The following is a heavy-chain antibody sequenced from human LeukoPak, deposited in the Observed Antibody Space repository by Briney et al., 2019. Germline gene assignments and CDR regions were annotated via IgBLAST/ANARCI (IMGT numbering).Heavy chain of an antibody. CDR3: AGAHRYSEWGIDY. D-gene: IGHD5-18*01. V-gene: IGHV1-18*01. CDR1: GYTFTSYA. CDR2: ISAYNGNT. Sequence: ASVKVSCKASGYTFTSYAMNWVRQAPGQGLEWMGWISAYNGNTNYAQKLQGRVTMTTDTSTSTAYMELRSLRSDDTAVYYCAGAHRYSEWGIDYWGQGTLVTVSS. J-gene: IGHJ4*02.